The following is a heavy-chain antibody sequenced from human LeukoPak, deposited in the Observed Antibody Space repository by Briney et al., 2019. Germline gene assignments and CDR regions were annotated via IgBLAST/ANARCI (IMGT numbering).Heavy chain of an antibody. D-gene: IGHD4-11*01. Sequence: PGGSLRLSCAASGFTFSSYSMNWVRQAPGKGLEWVSSISSSSSYIYYADSVKGRFTISRDNAKNSLYLQMNSLRAEDTAVYYCARVLGFSNPHFDYWGQGTLVTVSS. CDR2: ISSSSSYI. CDR3: ARVLGFSNPHFDY. V-gene: IGHV3-21*01. CDR1: GFTFSSYS. J-gene: IGHJ4*02.